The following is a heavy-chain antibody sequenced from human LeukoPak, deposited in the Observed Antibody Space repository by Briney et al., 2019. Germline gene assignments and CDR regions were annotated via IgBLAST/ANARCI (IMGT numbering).Heavy chain of an antibody. J-gene: IGHJ4*02. CDR2: IWYDGSNE. V-gene: IGHV3-33*01. Sequence: PGGSLRLSCAASGFTFSYYGMHWVRQAPGKGLEWVAVIWYDGSNEYYVDSVKGRFTISRDNSKNTLYLQMNNLRAEDTAVYYCARDDPKYCSGGTCYARGSLDYWGQGTLVTVSS. CDR3: ARDDPKYCSGGTCYARGSLDY. D-gene: IGHD2-15*01. CDR1: GFTFSYYG.